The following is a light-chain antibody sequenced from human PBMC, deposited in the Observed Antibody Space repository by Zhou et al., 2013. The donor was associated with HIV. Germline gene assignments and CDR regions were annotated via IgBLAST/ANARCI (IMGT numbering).Light chain of an antibody. Sequence: DIQMTQSPSSLSASVGDRVTISCRASQTISTYLNWYQQKPGKAPKLLIYAASTLQSGVPSRFSGSGSGTDFTLTITNLQPEDAASYYCQKYNRAPQAFGQGTKVEIK. CDR3: QKYNRAPQA. V-gene: IGKV1-27*01. CDR2: AAS. CDR1: QTISTY. J-gene: IGKJ1*01.